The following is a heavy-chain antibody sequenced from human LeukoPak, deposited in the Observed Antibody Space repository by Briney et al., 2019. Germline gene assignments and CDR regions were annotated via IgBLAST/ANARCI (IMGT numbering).Heavy chain of an antibody. Sequence: PGGSLRLSCVASGFPFSSYWMTWVRQAPGKGLEWVANIKQYGSKKSYVDSVKGRFTISRDNAKNSLYLQMDSLRAEDTAIYYCTRVGYIDEGIDYWGQGTLVTVSS. J-gene: IGHJ4*02. CDR2: IKQYGSKK. D-gene: IGHD5-24*01. CDR1: GFPFSSYW. CDR3: TRVGYIDEGIDY. V-gene: IGHV3-7*04.